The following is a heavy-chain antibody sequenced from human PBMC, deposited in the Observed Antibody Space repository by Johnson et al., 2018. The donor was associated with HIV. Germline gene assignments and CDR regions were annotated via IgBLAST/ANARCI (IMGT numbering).Heavy chain of an antibody. V-gene: IGHV3-9*01. CDR1: GFTFHEYA. CDR2: ISWNSGSV. D-gene: IGHD7-27*01. J-gene: IGHJ3*02. Sequence: VQLVESGGGLVQPGRSLRLACAASGFTFHEYAMHWVRQTPGKGLEWVSGISWNSGSVGYADSVKGRFTISRDNANNSLYLQMNSLRAEDTAVYYCALNWGAEGAFDIWGQGTMVTVSS. CDR3: ALNWGAEGAFDI.